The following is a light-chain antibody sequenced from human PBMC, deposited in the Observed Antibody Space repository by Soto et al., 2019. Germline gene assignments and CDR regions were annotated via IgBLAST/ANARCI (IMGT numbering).Light chain of an antibody. Sequence: EIVLTQSPGTLYLSPGERATLSCRASQSVSSSFLAWYQQRPGQAPRLLIFGASYRATGIPDRFSGSGSGTDFTLTIIRLEPEDFAVYYCQHYGNAPPEYTFGPGTNLDSK. CDR3: QHYGNAPPEYT. J-gene: IGKJ3*01. CDR2: GAS. V-gene: IGKV3-20*01. CDR1: QSVSSSF.